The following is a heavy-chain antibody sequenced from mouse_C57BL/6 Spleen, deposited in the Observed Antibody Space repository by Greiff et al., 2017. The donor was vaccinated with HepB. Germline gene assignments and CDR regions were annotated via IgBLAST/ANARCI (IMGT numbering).Heavy chain of an antibody. CDR1: GYTFTSYW. J-gene: IGHJ2*01. CDR2: IYPSDSET. V-gene: IGHV1-61*01. Sequence: VKLKQPGAELVRPGSSVKLSCKASGYTFTSYWMDWVKQRPGQGLEWIGNIYPSDSETHYNQKFKDKATLTVDKSSSTAYMQLSSLTSEDSAVYYCARGGGYWYFDYWGQGTTLTVSS. CDR3: ARGGGYWYFDY. D-gene: IGHD1-1*01.